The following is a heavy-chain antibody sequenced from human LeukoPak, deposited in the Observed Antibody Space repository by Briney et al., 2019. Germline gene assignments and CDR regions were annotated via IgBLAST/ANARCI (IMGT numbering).Heavy chain of an antibody. J-gene: IGHJ4*02. Sequence: SQTLSLTCTVSGGSISSGDYYWSWIRQPPGKVQEWIGYIYYSGSTYYNPSLKSRVTISVDTSKNQFSLKLSSVTAADTAVYYCARGYYDILTGYYNGPDYWGQGTLVTVSS. V-gene: IGHV4-30-4*08. CDR1: GGSISSGDYY. CDR3: ARGYYDILTGYYNGPDY. CDR2: IYYSGST. D-gene: IGHD3-9*01.